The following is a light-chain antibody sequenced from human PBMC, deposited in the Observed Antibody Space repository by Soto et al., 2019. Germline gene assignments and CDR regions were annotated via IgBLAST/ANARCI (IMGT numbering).Light chain of an antibody. CDR2: AAS. Sequence: DIQMTQSPSSLSASVGDRVTISCRASQGISNYLAWYQQKPGKVPKLLIYAASTLQSGVPSRFSGSGSGTDFTLTISSLQPEDVATSYCQKYNSAPPWTFGQGTKV. J-gene: IGKJ1*01. CDR1: QGISNY. V-gene: IGKV1-27*01. CDR3: QKYNSAPPWT.